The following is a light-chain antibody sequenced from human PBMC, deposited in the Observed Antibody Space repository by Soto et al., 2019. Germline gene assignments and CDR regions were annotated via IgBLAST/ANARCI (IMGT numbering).Light chain of an antibody. J-gene: IGKJ5*01. Sequence: VVMTQSPATLSVSPGQRSTPPLRASQTVSRSVAWYPQRPGQAPRLLIYDISNRATGVPARFSGSGSETEFTLTIRSLQSEDFAVYFCQQYNNWPSFGQGTRLEI. V-gene: IGKV3-15*01. CDR3: QQYNNWPS. CDR1: QTVSRS. CDR2: DIS.